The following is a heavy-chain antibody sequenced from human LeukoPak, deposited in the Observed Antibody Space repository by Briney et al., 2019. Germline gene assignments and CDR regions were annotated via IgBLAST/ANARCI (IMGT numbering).Heavy chain of an antibody. J-gene: IGHJ4*02. CDR2: INHSGRT. Sequence: PSEALSLTCAVYGGSFSGYYWSWIRQPPGKGLEWIGEINHSGRTNYNPSLKSRVTISVDTSKNQFSLKLRSVTAADTAVYYCARVTGYVIEDNFDYWGQGTLVTVSS. CDR3: ARVTGYVIEDNFDY. V-gene: IGHV4-34*01. D-gene: IGHD2-15*01. CDR1: GGSFSGYY.